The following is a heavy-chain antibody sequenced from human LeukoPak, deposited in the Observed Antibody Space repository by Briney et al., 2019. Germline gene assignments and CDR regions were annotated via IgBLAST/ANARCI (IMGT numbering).Heavy chain of an antibody. CDR1: GSTFTTYA. V-gene: IGHV1-2*02. CDR3: ARDRYGDGFAHFDY. Sequence: ASVKVSCKASGSTFTTYAMHWVRQAPGQGLEWMGWITPSGGTNYPQKFQGRVAITRDTSISTAYMDLSRLTSEDTAVYYCARDRYGDGFAHFDYWGQGALVTVSS. D-gene: IGHD5-24*01. J-gene: IGHJ4*02. CDR2: ITPSGGT.